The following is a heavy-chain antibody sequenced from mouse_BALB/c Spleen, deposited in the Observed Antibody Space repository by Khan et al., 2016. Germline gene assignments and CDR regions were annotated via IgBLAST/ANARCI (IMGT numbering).Heavy chain of an antibody. CDR2: ISYSGST. Sequence: EVQLQESGPSLVKPSQTLSLTCSVTGDSITSGYWTWIRKFPGNKLEYMGYISYSGSTYYNPSLKSRISITRDTSKNQYYLQLNAVTTGDTATYYCARWGYGRSYGYAMDYWGQGTAVTVCS. J-gene: IGHJ4*01. D-gene: IGHD1-1*01. CDR1: GDSITSGY. V-gene: IGHV3-8*02. CDR3: ARWGYGRSYGYAMDY.